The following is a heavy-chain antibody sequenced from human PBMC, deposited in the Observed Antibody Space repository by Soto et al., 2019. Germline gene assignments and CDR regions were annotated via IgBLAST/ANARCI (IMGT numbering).Heavy chain of an antibody. CDR2: ISYDGMNK. Sequence: QVQLVESGGGVVQPRRSLRLSCEASGFAFSDYAMHWVRQAPGKGLEWVAVISYDGMNKYYGDSVKGRFTISRDNSRNTLYLQTSSLRAEDTAVYYCARAFRNGLGGVDSWGLGTLVTVSS. V-gene: IGHV3-30*04. J-gene: IGHJ4*02. D-gene: IGHD3-16*01. CDR3: ARAFRNGLGGVDS. CDR1: GFAFSDYA.